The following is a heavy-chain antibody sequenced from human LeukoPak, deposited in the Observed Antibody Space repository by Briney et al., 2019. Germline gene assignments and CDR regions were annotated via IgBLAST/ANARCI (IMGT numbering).Heavy chain of an antibody. V-gene: IGHV3-7*01. CDR1: GFTFSSYL. Sequence: GGSPRLSCAASGFTFSSYLMSWVRQAPGKGLEWVANIKEDGSEKYYVDSVKGRFTISRDNAKNSLYLQMNSLRAEDTAVYYCARRGFGSSIDYWGQGTLVTVSS. J-gene: IGHJ4*02. D-gene: IGHD6-6*01. CDR3: ARRGFGSSIDY. CDR2: IKEDGSEK.